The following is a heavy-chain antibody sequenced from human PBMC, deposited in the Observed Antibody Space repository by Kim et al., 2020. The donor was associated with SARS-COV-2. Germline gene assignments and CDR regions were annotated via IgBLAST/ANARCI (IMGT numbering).Heavy chain of an antibody. Sequence: SETLSLTCTVSGGSVSSGSYYWSWIRQPPGKGLEWIGYIYYSGSTNYNPSLKSRVTISVDTSKNQFSLKLSSVTAADTAVYYCARSPIVGATKFTFGFDYWGQGTLVTVSS. CDR1: GGSVSSGSYY. CDR3: ARSPIVGATKFTFGFDY. CDR2: IYYSGST. D-gene: IGHD1-26*01. V-gene: IGHV4-61*01. J-gene: IGHJ4*02.